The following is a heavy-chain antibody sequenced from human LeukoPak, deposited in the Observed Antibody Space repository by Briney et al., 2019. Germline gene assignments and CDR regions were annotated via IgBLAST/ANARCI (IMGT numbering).Heavy chain of an antibody. V-gene: IGHV3-23*01. Sequence: PGGSLRLSCAASGFTFSSYVMSWVRQAPGKGLEWVSAISGGSVSTYYADSVKGRFTISRDNSKNTLYLQMNSLRAEDTAVYFCARESPVVLGEIGDIWGPGTMVTVSS. CDR1: GFTFSSYV. D-gene: IGHD1-26*01. J-gene: IGHJ3*02. CDR3: ARESPVVLGEIGDI. CDR2: ISGGSVST.